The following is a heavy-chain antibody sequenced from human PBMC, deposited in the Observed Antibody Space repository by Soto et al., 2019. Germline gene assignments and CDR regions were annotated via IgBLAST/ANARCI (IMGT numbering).Heavy chain of an antibody. D-gene: IGHD6-13*01. CDR3: AREASAGPFDY. CDR2: MYYSGST. V-gene: IGHV4-59*01. J-gene: IGHJ4*02. CDR1: GGSINNDY. Sequence: QVQLQESGPGLVKPSETLSLTCTVSGGSINNDYWSWIRQPPGKGLEWIGHMYYSGSTNYNPSLNSRVTISVDTSKNQFSLKLSSVTAADTAVYYCAREASAGPFDYWGQGTLVTVSS.